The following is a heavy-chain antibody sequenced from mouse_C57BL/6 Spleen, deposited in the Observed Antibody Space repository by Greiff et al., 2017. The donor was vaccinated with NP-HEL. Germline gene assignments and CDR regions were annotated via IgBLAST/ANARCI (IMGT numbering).Heavy chain of an antibody. J-gene: IGHJ4*01. CDR1: GYAFSSYW. Sequence: VQLQQSGAELVKPGASVKISCKASGYAFSSYWMNWVKQRPGKGLAWIGQIYPGDGDTNYNGKFKGKATLTADKSSSTAYMQLSSLTSEDSAVYFCARPIHYYGSSYNYAMDYWGQGTSVTVSS. CDR2: IYPGDGDT. D-gene: IGHD1-1*01. CDR3: ARPIHYYGSSYNYAMDY. V-gene: IGHV1-80*01.